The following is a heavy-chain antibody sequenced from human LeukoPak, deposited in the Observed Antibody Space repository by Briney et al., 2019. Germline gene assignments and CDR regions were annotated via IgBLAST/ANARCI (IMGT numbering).Heavy chain of an antibody. CDR3: ATFSRSIPVVF. Sequence: GGSLRLSCAASGFSFSSFWMSWVRLAPGKGLEWVAKIKQDGSNQQYVDSVKGRFTISRDNAKNSLYLQMTSLRAEDTAVYYCATFSRSIPVVFWGQGTLVTVSP. V-gene: IGHV3-7*01. D-gene: IGHD6-19*01. J-gene: IGHJ4*02. CDR1: GFSFSSFW. CDR2: IKQDGSNQ.